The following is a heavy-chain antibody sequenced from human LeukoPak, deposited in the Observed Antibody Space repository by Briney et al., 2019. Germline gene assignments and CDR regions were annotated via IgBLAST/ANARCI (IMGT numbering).Heavy chain of an antibody. V-gene: IGHV4-59*01. CDR1: GGSISDYY. CDR2: IYYSGST. CDR3: ARDRPAYSNGRAYGMDV. Sequence: SETLSLTCTVSGGSISDYYWSWIWQPPGKGLEWIGYIYYSGSTNYNPSLKSRVTMSVDTSKNQFSLKLTSVTAADTAVYYCARDRPAYSNGRAYGMDVWGQGTTVTVSS. J-gene: IGHJ6*02. D-gene: IGHD6-19*01.